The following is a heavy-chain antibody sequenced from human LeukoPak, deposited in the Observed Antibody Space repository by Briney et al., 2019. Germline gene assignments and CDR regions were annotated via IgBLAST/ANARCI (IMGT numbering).Heavy chain of an antibody. CDR2: ISGSGGST. J-gene: IGHJ4*02. D-gene: IGHD3-22*01. V-gene: IGHV3-23*01. Sequence: GSLRLSCAASGFTFSSYAMSWVRQAPGKGLEWVSAISGSGGSTYYADSVKGRFTISRDNSKNTLYLQMNSLRAEDTAVYYCAKALRYYDSRGPSDYWGQGTLVTVSS. CDR3: AKALRYYDSRGPSDY. CDR1: GFTFSSYA.